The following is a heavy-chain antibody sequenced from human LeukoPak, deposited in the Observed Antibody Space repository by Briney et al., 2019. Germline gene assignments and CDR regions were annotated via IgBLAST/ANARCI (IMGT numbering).Heavy chain of an antibody. J-gene: IGHJ4*02. V-gene: IGHV6-1*01. Sequence: SQTLSLTFAISGDSVSSNSAAWNWLRQSPSRGLEWLGRTYYRSKWNNDYAVSVKSRITINPDTSKNQFSLQLNSVTPEDTAVYYCARTHHLGRGIDNWGQGALVTVSS. CDR1: GDSVSSNSAA. D-gene: IGHD1-14*01. CDR2: TYYRSKWNN. CDR3: ARTHHLGRGIDN.